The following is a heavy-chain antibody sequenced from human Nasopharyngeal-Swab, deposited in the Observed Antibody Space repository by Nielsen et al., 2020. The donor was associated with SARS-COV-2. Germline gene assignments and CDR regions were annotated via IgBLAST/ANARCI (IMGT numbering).Heavy chain of an antibody. Sequence: GESLKISCAASGFTFSSYSMNWVRQAPGKGLEWVSYISSSSTIYYADSVKGRFTISRDNAKNSLYLQMDSLRAEDTAVYYCAPRVGATTGLDYWGQGTLVTVSS. D-gene: IGHD1-26*01. J-gene: IGHJ4*02. CDR2: ISSSSTI. V-gene: IGHV3-48*04. CDR1: GFTFSSYS. CDR3: APRVGATTGLDY.